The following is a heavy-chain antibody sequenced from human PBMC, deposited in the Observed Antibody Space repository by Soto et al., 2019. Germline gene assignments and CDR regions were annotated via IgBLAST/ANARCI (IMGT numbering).Heavy chain of an antibody. Sequence: GASVKVSCKASGYTFTSYYMHWVRQAPGQGLEWMGIINPSGGSTSYAQKFQGRVTMTRDTSTSTVYMELSSLRSEDTAVYYCARVGRDLSYYYYGMDVWGQGTTVTVSS. CDR1: GYTFTSYY. CDR2: INPSGGST. CDR3: ARVGRDLSYYYYGMDV. J-gene: IGHJ6*02. D-gene: IGHD3-10*01. V-gene: IGHV1-46*01.